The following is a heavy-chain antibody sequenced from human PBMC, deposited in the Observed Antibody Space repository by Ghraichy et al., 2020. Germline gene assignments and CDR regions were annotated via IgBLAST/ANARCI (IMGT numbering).Heavy chain of an antibody. V-gene: IGHV4-39*01. J-gene: IGHJ3*02. Sequence: AETLSLTCTVSGVSISSSSYYWVWIRQAPGTGLEWIGSMYYSANTYHNPSLKSRVTISVDTPKNQFSLKLSSVTAADTAVYYCARFVDAFDIWGQGTTVTVSS. CDR2: MYYSANT. CDR3: ARFVDAFDI. CDR1: GVSISSSSYY.